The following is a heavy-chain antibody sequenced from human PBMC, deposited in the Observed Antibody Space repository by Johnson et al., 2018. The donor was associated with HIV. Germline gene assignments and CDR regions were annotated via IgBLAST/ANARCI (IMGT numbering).Heavy chain of an antibody. Sequence: VQLVESGGGLVQPGGSLRLSCVASGFTFSSYAMSWVRQAPGKGLEWVSGISASGGSTYYADSVKGRFTISRDNSKNTLYLQMNSLRAEDTAVYYCARDPGVVEAPRSRVDAFDIWGQGTMVTVSS. J-gene: IGHJ3*02. CDR2: ISASGGST. D-gene: IGHD2-15*01. CDR1: GFTFSSYA. CDR3: ARDPGVVEAPRSRVDAFDI. V-gene: IGHV3-23*04.